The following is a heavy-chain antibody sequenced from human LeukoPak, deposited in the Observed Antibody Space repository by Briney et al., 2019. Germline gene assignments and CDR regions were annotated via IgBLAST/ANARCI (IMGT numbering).Heavy chain of an antibody. CDR2: ISSSGSTI. V-gene: IGHV3-11*04. Sequence: PGGSLRLSCAASGFTFSDYYMSWIRRAPGKGLEWVSYISSSGSTIYYADSVKGRFTISRDNAKNSLYLQMNSLRAEDTAVYYCAGTIFGNYYYYMDVWGKGTTVTVSS. D-gene: IGHD3-3*01. CDR3: AGTIFGNYYYYMDV. J-gene: IGHJ6*03. CDR1: GFTFSDYY.